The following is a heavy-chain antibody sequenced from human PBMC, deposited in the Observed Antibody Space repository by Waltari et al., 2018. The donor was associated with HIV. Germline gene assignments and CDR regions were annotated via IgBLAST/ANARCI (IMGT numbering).Heavy chain of an antibody. Sequence: QVQLQQWGAGLLKPSETLSLTCAVYTGSFSDYYLTWIRQHPGKGLEGIGENNHSVSTHDIPSLQSRLTVAVDTSENQFSLRLGSVTAADTAVDYCAGRPLYDSGSYPGGWFDPWGPGTLVTVSS. CDR2: NNHSVST. D-gene: IGHD3-10*01. V-gene: IGHV4-34*02. CDR3: AGRPLYDSGSYPGGWFDP. CDR1: TGSFSDYY. J-gene: IGHJ5*02.